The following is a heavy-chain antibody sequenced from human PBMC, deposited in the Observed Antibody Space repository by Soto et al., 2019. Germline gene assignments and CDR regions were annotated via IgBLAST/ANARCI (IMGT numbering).Heavy chain of an antibody. CDR3: AKDITVAGSRWGYYYYYGLDV. CDR2: ISYDGSNK. V-gene: IGHV3-30*18. Sequence: GGSLRLSCAASGFTFSSYGMHWVRQAPGKGLEWVAVISYDGSNKYYADSVKGRLTISRDNSKNTLYLQMNSLRAEDTAVYYCAKDITVAGSRWGYYYYYGLDVWGQGTTVTVPS. D-gene: IGHD6-19*01. J-gene: IGHJ6*02. CDR1: GFTFSSYG.